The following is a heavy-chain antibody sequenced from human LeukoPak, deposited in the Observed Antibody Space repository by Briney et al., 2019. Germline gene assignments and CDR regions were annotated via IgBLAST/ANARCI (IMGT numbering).Heavy chain of an antibody. Sequence: GGSLRLSCAASGFIFSDYYMTWIRQAPGKGLEWLSYISGSGSDTNYADSVKGRFTTSRDNAKNSLYLQMNSLRAEDTAVYYCAKGGYSSSWYAFHYWGQGTLVTVSS. V-gene: IGHV3-11*05. CDR2: ISGSGSDT. D-gene: IGHD6-13*01. CDR3: AKGGYSSSWYAFHY. CDR1: GFIFSDYY. J-gene: IGHJ4*02.